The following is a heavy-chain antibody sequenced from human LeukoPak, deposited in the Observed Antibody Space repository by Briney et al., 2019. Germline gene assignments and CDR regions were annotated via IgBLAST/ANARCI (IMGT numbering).Heavy chain of an antibody. CDR3: AKTPLRFLEWLLGD. D-gene: IGHD3-3*01. J-gene: IGHJ4*02. V-gene: IGHV3-23*01. Sequence: GGSLRLSCAASGFTFSSYAMTWVRQAPGKGLEWVSGIGGSGGSTYYADSVKGRFTISRDNSKNTLYLQMNSLRAEDTAVYYCAKTPLRFLEWLLGDWGQGTLVTVSS. CDR1: GFTFSSYA. CDR2: IGGSGGST.